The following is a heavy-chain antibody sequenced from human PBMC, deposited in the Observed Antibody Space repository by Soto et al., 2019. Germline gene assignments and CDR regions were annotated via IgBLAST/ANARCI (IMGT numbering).Heavy chain of an antibody. V-gene: IGHV3-30*18. D-gene: IGHD3-3*01. CDR1: GFTFSSYG. Sequence: GGSLRLSCAASGFTFSSYGMHWVRQAPGKGLEWVAVISYDGSNKYYADSVKGRFTISRDNSKNTLYLQMNSLRAEDTAVYYCAKDKGFLEWSSYYGMDVWGQGTTVTVSS. CDR2: ISYDGSNK. J-gene: IGHJ6*02. CDR3: AKDKGFLEWSSYYGMDV.